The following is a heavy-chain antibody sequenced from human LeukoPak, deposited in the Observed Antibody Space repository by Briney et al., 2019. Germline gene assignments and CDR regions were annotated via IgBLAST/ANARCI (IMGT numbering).Heavy chain of an antibody. Sequence: PGGSLRLSCAASGFTFSSYGMHWVRQAPGKGLEWVAFIRYDGSNKYYADSVKGRFPISRDNSKNTLYLKMNSLRAEDTAVYYCAKDDTAMVIPFDYWGQGTLVTVSS. V-gene: IGHV3-30*02. CDR1: GFTFSSYG. J-gene: IGHJ4*02. D-gene: IGHD5-18*01. CDR2: IRYDGSNK. CDR3: AKDDTAMVIPFDY.